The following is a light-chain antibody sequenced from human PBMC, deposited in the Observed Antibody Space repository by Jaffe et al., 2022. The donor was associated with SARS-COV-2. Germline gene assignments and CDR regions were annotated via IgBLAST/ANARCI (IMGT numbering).Light chain of an antibody. CDR3: FSYAVTNSMV. CDR1: STDLGHYNY. CDR2: DVN. V-gene: IGLV2-11*01. Sequence: QSALTQPRSLSGSPGQSVTISCTGTSTDLGHYNYVSWYQQRPGKAPKIIIFDVNKRPSGVPDRFSGSKSGNTASLTISGLQAEDEADYYCFSYAVTNSMVFGGGTKLTVL. J-gene: IGLJ2*01.